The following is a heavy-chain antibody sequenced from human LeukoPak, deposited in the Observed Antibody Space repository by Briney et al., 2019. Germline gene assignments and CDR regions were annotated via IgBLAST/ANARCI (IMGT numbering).Heavy chain of an antibody. J-gene: IGHJ4*02. CDR2: VYATGST. CDR1: GGSISSYY. V-gene: IGHV4-4*07. Sequence: SETLSLTCTVSGGSISSYYWNWIRQPAGKGLEWIGRVYATGSTNYNPSLKSRVTMLVDTSKNQFSLKLISVTAADTAVYYCARVRSESPHYYFDYWGQGTLVTVSS. CDR3: ARVRSESPHYYFDY.